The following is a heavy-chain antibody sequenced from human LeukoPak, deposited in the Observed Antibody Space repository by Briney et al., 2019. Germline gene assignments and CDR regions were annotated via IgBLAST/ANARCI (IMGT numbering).Heavy chain of an antibody. Sequence: GGCLRLSCAASGFIFGNRAMSWVRQASGKGLEGVSTISGSGGSTYYAESVKGRCTLSRDNSKDTLYLQLNSLRVGATAVYYCAKEGGYCSSSSCSDYFDYWGQGSLVTVSS. J-gene: IGHJ4*02. D-gene: IGHD2-2*01. V-gene: IGHV3-23*01. CDR3: AKEGGYCSSSSCSDYFDY. CDR2: ISGSGGST. CDR1: GFIFGNRA.